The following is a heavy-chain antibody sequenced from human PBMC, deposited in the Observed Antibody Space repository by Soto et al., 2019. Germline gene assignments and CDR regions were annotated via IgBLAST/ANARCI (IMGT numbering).Heavy chain of an antibody. CDR1: GYTFTSYG. D-gene: IGHD3-3*01. Sequence: VQLVQSGAEVKKPGASVKVYCKASGYTFTSYGISWVRQAPGQGLEWMGWISAYNGNTNYAQKLQDRVTMTTDTSTSTAYMELRSLRYDDTAVYYCARVIFGVDYFDDWGQGSLVTVSS. CDR2: ISAYNGNT. V-gene: IGHV1-18*01. CDR3: ARVIFGVDYFDD. J-gene: IGHJ4*02.